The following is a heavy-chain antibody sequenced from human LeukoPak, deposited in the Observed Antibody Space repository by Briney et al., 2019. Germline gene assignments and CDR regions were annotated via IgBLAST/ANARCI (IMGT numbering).Heavy chain of an antibody. CDR3: VREGHYDSSGDAFDI. V-gene: IGHV4-59*12. D-gene: IGHD3-22*01. J-gene: IGHJ3*02. Sequence: SETLSLTCTVSGDSISRYYWSWIRQPPGKGLEWIGYIYYSGRTSYNPSLKSRVTISVDSSKNQFSLKLSSVTAADTAVYYCVREGHYDSSGDAFDIWGQGTMVTVSS. CDR1: GDSISRYY. CDR2: IYYSGRT.